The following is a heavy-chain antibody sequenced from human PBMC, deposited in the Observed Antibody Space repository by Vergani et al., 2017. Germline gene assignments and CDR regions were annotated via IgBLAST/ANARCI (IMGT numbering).Heavy chain of an antibody. CDR1: GDTFSSYE. CDR3: ASGVIEATIGGETAKSFVI. D-gene: IGHD5-12*01. J-gene: IGHJ3*02. V-gene: IGHV1-69*11. Sequence: QVQVVQSAAEVKKPGSSVKVSCKASGDTFSSYEVIWVRQAPGQGLEWMGDFIPILGTTNYAQKFQGRATITADESTTTVYMELSSRRREDTAVYYCASGVIEATIGGETAKSFVIWGQGTLVTVSS. CDR2: FIPILGTT.